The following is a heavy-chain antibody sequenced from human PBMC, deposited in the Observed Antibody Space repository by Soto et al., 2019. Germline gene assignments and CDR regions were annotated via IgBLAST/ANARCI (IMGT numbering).Heavy chain of an antibody. D-gene: IGHD1-26*01. J-gene: IGHJ4*02. CDR2: ISAYNGDT. CDR3: ARGLGSGDFDY. CDR1: GYTFTKYG. Sequence: EASVKVSCKASGYTFTKYGFNWVRQAPGQGFEWMGWISAYNGDTNYAQKFQGRVTLTTDTSTSTVYMEVRSLRSDDTAVYYCARGLGSGDFDYWGQGTLVTVSS. V-gene: IGHV1-18*04.